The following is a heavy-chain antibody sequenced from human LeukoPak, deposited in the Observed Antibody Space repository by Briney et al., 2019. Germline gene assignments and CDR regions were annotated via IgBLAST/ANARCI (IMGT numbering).Heavy chain of an antibody. CDR1: GFTFSSYE. D-gene: IGHD6-13*01. V-gene: IGHV3-48*03. CDR2: ISSSGSTI. J-gene: IGHJ4*02. CDR3: VRGCSDSSCGNY. Sequence: PGGSLRPSCAASGFTFSSYEMNWVRQAPGKGLEWVSYISSSGSTIYYADSVKGRFTISRDNAKNTLYLQMSSLRAEDTAVYYCVRGCSDSSCGNYWGQGTLVTVSS.